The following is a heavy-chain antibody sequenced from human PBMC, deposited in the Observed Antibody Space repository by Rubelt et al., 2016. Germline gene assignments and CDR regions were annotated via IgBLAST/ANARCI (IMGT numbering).Heavy chain of an antibody. CDR2: ISSSSSYT. V-gene: IGHV3-21*01. CDR3: ARDHNWGFDY. J-gene: IGHJ4*02. CDR1: GFTFSSYS. Sequence: EVQLVESGGGLVQPGGSLRLSCAASGFTFSSYSMNWVRQAPGKGLEWVSSISSSSSYTYYADSVKGRFTISRDNAKNSLYLQMNSLRAEDTAVYFCARDHNWGFDYWGQGTLVTVSS. D-gene: IGHD3-16*01.